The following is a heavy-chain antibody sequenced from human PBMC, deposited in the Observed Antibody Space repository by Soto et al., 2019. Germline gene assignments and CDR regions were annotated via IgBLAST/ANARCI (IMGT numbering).Heavy chain of an antibody. CDR2: IIPIFGTA. J-gene: IGHJ5*02. CDR3: AVATYGGGHCGGGVVWCDP. V-gene: IGHV1-69*01. D-gene: IGHD2-21*02. CDR1: GGTFSSYA. Sequence: QVQLVQSGAEVKKPGSSVKVSCKASGGTFSSYAISWVRQAPGQGLEWMGGIIPIFGTANYAQKFQGRVTITADEAASAGSMELSTRISEDTAVYYCAVATYGGGHCGGGVVWCDPWGQRALVTVAA.